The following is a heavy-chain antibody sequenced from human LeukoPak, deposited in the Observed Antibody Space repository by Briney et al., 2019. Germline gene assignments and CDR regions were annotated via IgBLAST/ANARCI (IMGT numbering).Heavy chain of an antibody. J-gene: IGHJ4*02. Sequence: PGGSLRLSCAVSGFTFSTYAMSWVRQAPGKGLEWVSTISRSGGSTYYAASVKARFSISRDNSKTTLYLQMNSLRAEDTAVYYCAKAQSSDFSWYFDCWGQGTLITVSS. CDR1: GFTFSTYA. V-gene: IGHV3-23*01. D-gene: IGHD3/OR15-3a*01. CDR2: ISRSGGST. CDR3: AKAQSSDFSWYFDC.